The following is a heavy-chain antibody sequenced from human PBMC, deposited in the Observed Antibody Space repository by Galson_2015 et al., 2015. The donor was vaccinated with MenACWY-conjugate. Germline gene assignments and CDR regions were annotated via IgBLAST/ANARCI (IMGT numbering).Heavy chain of an antibody. J-gene: IGHJ4*02. CDR1: GFSFSSYS. Sequence: SLRLSCATSGFSFSSYSLNWVRQAAGKGLEWVSSISGSGTFVYYADSLKGRFNISRDNAKNSLFLQMNSLRVEDTAFYYCARGLHLFDWLPGDYWGQGTLVTVSS. CDR3: ARGLHLFDWLPGDY. V-gene: IGHV3-21*01. D-gene: IGHD3-9*01. CDR2: ISGSGTFV.